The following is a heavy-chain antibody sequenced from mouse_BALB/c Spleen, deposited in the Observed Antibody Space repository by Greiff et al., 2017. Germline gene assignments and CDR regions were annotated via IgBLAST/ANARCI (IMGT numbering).Heavy chain of an antibody. CDR1: GFTFSSFG. Sequence: EVKVEESGGGLVQPGGSRKLSCAASGFTFSSFGMHWVRQAPEKGLEWVAYISSGSSTIYYADTVKGRFTISRDNPKNTLFLQMTSLRSEDTAMYYCARSYYRYHYYAMDYWGQGTSVTVSS. D-gene: IGHD2-14*01. CDR3: ARSYYRYHYYAMDY. V-gene: IGHV5-17*02. J-gene: IGHJ4*01. CDR2: ISSGSSTI.